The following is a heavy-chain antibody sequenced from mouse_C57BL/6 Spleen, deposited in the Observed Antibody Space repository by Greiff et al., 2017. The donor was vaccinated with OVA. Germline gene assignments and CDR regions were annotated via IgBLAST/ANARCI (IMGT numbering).Heavy chain of an antibody. Sequence: VKLMESGAELVRPGASVKLSCKASGYTFTDYYINWVKQRPGQGLEWIARIYPGSGNTYYNEKFKGKATLTAEKSSSTAYMQLSSLTSEDSAVYFCARHGSSYGYFDVWGTGTTVTVSS. CDR2: IYPGSGNT. CDR1: GYTFTDYY. D-gene: IGHD1-1*01. V-gene: IGHV1-76*01. CDR3: ARHGSSYGYFDV. J-gene: IGHJ1*03.